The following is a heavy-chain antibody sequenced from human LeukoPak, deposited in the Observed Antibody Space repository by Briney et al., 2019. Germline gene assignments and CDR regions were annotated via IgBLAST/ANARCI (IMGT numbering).Heavy chain of an antibody. Sequence: VASVKVSCKASGYTFTSYYMHWVRQAPGQGLEWMGGIIPIFGTANYAQKFQGRVTITADESTSTAYMELSSLRSEDTAVYYCARGTRYFDWSSAAGYYYGMDVWGQGTTVTVSS. J-gene: IGHJ6*02. CDR3: ARGTRYFDWSSAAGYYYGMDV. CDR2: IIPIFGTA. V-gene: IGHV1-69*13. CDR1: GYTFTSYY. D-gene: IGHD3-9*01.